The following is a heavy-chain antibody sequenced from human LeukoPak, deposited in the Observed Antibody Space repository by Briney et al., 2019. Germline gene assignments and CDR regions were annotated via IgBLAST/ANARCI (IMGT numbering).Heavy chain of an antibody. CDR1: GFTFSSYA. Sequence: GGSLRLSCAASGFTFSSYAMSWVRQAPGKGLEWVSAISGSGGGTYYADSVKGRFTISRDNAKNTLYLQMNSLRAEDTAVYYCARALIRYSSGWYSDWGQGTLVTVSS. V-gene: IGHV3-23*01. CDR3: ARALIRYSSGWYSD. CDR2: ISGSGGGT. J-gene: IGHJ4*02. D-gene: IGHD6-19*01.